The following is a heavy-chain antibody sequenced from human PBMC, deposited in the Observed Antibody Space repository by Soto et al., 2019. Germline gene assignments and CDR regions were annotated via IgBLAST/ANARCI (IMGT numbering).Heavy chain of an antibody. J-gene: IGHJ3*02. Sequence: EVQLVESGGGLVQPGGSLRLSCAASGFTFGRHWMHWIRQTPGEGLVSISRVNPEATITDYADSVRCRFTISRDNAKSTLYLEMHSLTAEDTGVYYCARPKGAAYSAFDIWGQGTKVTVSS. CDR1: GFTFGRHW. CDR3: ARPKGAAYSAFDI. V-gene: IGHV3-74*01. D-gene: IGHD2-21*01. CDR2: VNPEATIT.